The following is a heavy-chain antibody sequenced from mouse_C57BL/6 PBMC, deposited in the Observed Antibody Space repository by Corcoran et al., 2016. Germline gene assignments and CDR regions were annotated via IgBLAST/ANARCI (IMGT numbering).Heavy chain of an antibody. Sequence: DVQLQESGPGLVKPSQSLSLTCSVTGYSITSGYYWNWIRQFPGNKLEWMGYISYDGSNNYNPSLKNRISITRDTSKNQFFLKLNSVTTEDTATYYCARDGSRYYFDYWGQGTTLTVSS. CDR2: ISYDGSN. J-gene: IGHJ2*01. D-gene: IGHD1-1*01. CDR3: ARDGSRYYFDY. V-gene: IGHV3-6*01. CDR1: GYSITSGYY.